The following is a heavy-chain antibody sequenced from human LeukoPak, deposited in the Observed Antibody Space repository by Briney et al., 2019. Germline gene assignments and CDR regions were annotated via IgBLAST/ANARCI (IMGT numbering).Heavy chain of an antibody. CDR2: IKTDGSEK. CDR3: TRALNHGSSG. D-gene: IGHD3-22*01. CDR1: GFRFSDYW. V-gene: IGHV3-7*01. Sequence: PGGSLRLSCADSGFRFSDYWMTWVRQAPGKGLECVANIKTDGSEKYYPDSVKGRFTVSRDSAKNSLYLQMNSMRVEDTAVYYCTRALNHGSSGWGQGVLVTVSS. J-gene: IGHJ4*02.